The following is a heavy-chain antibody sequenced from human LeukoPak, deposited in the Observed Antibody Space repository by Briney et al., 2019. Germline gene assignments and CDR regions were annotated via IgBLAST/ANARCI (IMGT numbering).Heavy chain of an antibody. CDR1: GGSTRSYY. CDR3: ARTFLGYYFYMDV. D-gene: IGHD3-3*02. V-gene: IGHV4-59*01. CDR2: IYYSGST. J-gene: IGHJ6*03. Sequence: SETLSLTCTVSGGSTRSYYWSWIRQPPGKGLEWIGYIYYSGSTNYNPSLKSRVTISVDTSKNQFSLKLSSVTATDTGVYYCARTFLGYYFYMDVWGKGTTVTVSS.